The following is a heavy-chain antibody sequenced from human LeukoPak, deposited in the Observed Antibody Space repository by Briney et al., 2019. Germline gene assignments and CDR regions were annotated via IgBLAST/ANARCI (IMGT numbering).Heavy chain of an antibody. J-gene: IGHJ5*02. V-gene: IGHV4-34*01. Sequence: SETLSLTCAVYGGSFSGYYWSWIRQPPGKGLEWIGEINHSGGTNYNPSLKSRVTISVDTSKNQFSLKLSSVTAADTAVYYCARFFRTSVSWFDPWGQGTLVTVSS. CDR2: INHSGGT. D-gene: IGHD2-2*01. CDR1: GGSFSGYY. CDR3: ARFFRTSVSWFDP.